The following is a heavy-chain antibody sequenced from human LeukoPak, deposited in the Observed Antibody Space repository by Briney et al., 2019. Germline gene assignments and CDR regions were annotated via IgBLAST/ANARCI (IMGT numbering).Heavy chain of an antibody. CDR2: INPNSGGT. Sequence: GASVKVSCKASGYTFTGYYMHWVRQAPGQGLEWMGWINPNSGGTNYAQKFQGRVTMTRDTSISTAYMELSRLRSDDTAVYYCARDRGDFDWLPYYFDYWGRGTLVTVSS. J-gene: IGHJ4*02. CDR1: GYTFTGYY. D-gene: IGHD3-9*01. V-gene: IGHV1-2*02. CDR3: ARDRGDFDWLPYYFDY.